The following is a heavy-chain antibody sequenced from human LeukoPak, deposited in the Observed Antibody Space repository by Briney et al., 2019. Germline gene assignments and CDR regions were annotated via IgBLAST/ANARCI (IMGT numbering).Heavy chain of an antibody. CDR1: GFTFSSYA. D-gene: IGHD3-22*01. Sequence: GGSLRLSCAASGFTFSSYAMHWVRQAPGKGLEWVAVISYDGSNKYYADSVKGRFTISRDNSKNTLYLQMNSLRAEDTAVYYCAGHDSSGYYYVEGLDYWGQGTLVTVSS. CDR2: ISYDGSNK. CDR3: AGHDSSGYYYVEGLDY. V-gene: IGHV3-30*04. J-gene: IGHJ4*02.